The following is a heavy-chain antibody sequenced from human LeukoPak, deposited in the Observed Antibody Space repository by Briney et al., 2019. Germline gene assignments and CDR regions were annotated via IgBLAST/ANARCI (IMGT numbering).Heavy chain of an antibody. D-gene: IGHD4-17*01. CDR3: AGLDYGEYNYYGMEV. CDR2: IYYSGST. CDR1: GGSISSYY. J-gene: IGHJ6*02. Sequence: PSETLSLTCTVSGGSISSYYWSWIRQPPGKGLEWIGYIYYSGSTNYNPSLKSRVTISVDTSKNQFSLKLSSVTAADTAVYYCAGLDYGEYNYYGMEVWGQGTTVTVSS. V-gene: IGHV4-59*08.